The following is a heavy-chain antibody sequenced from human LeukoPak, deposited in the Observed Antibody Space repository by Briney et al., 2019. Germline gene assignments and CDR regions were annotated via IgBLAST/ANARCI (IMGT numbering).Heavy chain of an antibody. CDR3: ARDLDIVEALAAPRHYGMDV. CDR2: ISAYNGNT. Sequence: ASVKVSCKASGYTFTNYGISWVRQAPGQGLEWMGWISAYNGNTNYVQKLQGRVTMTTDTSASTAYMELRSLRSDDTAVYYRARDLDIVEALAAPRHYGMDVWGQGTTVTVSS. J-gene: IGHJ6*02. V-gene: IGHV1-18*01. CDR1: GYTFTNYG. D-gene: IGHD2-2*01.